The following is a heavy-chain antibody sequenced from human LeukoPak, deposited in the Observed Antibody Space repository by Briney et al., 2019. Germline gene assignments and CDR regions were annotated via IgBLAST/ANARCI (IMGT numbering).Heavy chain of an antibody. CDR2: IYHSGST. Sequence: SETLSLTCTVSGYSISSGYYWGWIRQPPGKGLEWIGSIYHSGSTYYNPSLKSRVTISVDTSKNQFSLKLSSVTAADTAVYYCASSHCSGGSCYPSESFDYWGQGTLVTVSS. D-gene: IGHD2-15*01. J-gene: IGHJ4*02. CDR3: ASSHCSGGSCYPSESFDY. V-gene: IGHV4-38-2*02. CDR1: GYSISSGYY.